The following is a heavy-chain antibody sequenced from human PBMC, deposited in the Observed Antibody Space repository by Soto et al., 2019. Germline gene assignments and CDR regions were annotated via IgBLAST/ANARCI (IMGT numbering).Heavy chain of an antibody. CDR2: IIPILGKA. CDR3: ARDLVRCVIGY. D-gene: IGHD3-10*01. V-gene: IGHV1-69*08. Sequence: QVQLVQSGAEVKKPGSSVKVSCKASGGTFSSYTISWVRQAPGQGLEWMGRIIPILGKANYAQKFQGRVTITADKPTRTADMELNGVRSDDTAVYCCARDLVRCVIGYWCQGTLVTAST. J-gene: IGHJ4*02. CDR1: GGTFSSYT.